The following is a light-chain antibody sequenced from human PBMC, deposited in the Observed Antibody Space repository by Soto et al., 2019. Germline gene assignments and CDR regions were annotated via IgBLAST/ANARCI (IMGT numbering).Light chain of an antibody. CDR1: SSNIARHS. CDR3: ASWDYSVGSWV. CDR2: RDD. Sequence: QSVLTQPPSASGTPGQRVTISCSGSSSNIARHSVTWYQQLPGTAPKLLIHRDDQRPSGVPDRFSGSKSGTSASLAISGLQSDDEANYYCASWDYSVGSWVFGEGTKLTVL. J-gene: IGLJ3*02. V-gene: IGLV1-44*01.